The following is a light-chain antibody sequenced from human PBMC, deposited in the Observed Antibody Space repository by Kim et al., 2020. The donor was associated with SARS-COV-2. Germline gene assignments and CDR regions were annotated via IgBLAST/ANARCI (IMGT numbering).Light chain of an antibody. Sequence: ASVGDRVTITCRASQGINSFLVWYQQKPGRAPNLLIYGASTLQSVVPSRFSGSGFGTDFTLTISSLQPEDFATYYCQHIYDFPLTFGGGTKVDIK. J-gene: IGKJ4*01. V-gene: IGKV1-9*01. CDR3: QHIYDFPLT. CDR1: QGINSF. CDR2: GAS.